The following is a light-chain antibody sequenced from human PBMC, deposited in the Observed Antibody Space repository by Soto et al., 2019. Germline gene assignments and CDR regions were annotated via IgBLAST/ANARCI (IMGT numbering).Light chain of an antibody. CDR2: GST. CDR3: QSYDTSLSGARV. CDR1: SSNIGAGYD. J-gene: IGLJ1*01. Sequence: QSALTQPPSVSGAPGQRVTISCTGGSSNIGAGYDVNWYQQFPGTVPRLLIYGSTNRPSGVPDRFSGSKSGTSASLAINGLQAEDEAHYHCQSYDTSLSGARVFGTGTKVTVL. V-gene: IGLV1-40*01.